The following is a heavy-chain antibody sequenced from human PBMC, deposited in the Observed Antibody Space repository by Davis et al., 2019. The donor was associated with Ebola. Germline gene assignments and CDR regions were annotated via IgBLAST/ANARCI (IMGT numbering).Heavy chain of an antibody. CDR1: GGSFSGYY. V-gene: IGHV4-34*12. CDR3: ARSLRYCSSTSCYTGLDY. J-gene: IGHJ4*02. D-gene: IGHD2-2*02. Sequence: SETLSLTCAVYGGSFSGYYWSWIRQPPGKGLEWIGEIIHTGGTNYNPSLKSRFTISVDTSKNQFSLKLSSVTAADTAVYYCARSLRYCSSTSCYTGLDYWGQGTLVTVSS. CDR2: IIHTGGT.